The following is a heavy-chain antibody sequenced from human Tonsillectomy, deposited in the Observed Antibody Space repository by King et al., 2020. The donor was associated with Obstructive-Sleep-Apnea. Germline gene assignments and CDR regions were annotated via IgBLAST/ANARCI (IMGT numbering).Heavy chain of an antibody. D-gene: IGHD6-19*01. CDR1: GFTVSSTY. J-gene: IGHJ4*02. CDR3: ARDHSAGWYYFDY. CDR2: IYSGGST. Sequence: VQLVESGGGLVQPGGSLRLSCAASGFTVSSTYMTWVRQAPGKGLEWISLIYSGGSTYYADSVEGRFTISRDNSKNTLFLQMNSLRAEDTAVYYCARDHSAGWYYFDYWVQGTLVTVSS. V-gene: IGHV3-66*01.